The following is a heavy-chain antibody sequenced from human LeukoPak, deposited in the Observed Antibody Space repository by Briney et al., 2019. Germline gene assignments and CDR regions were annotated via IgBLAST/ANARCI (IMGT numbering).Heavy chain of an antibody. D-gene: IGHD3-22*01. Sequence: SVKVSCKASGGTFSSYAISWVRQAPGQGLEWMGGIIPIFGTANYAQKFQGRVTITADEPTSTAYMELSSLRSEDTAVYYCARGGSPTYYYDSSGYGMLGYWGQGTLVTVSS. CDR3: ARGGSPTYYYDSSGYGMLGY. V-gene: IGHV1-69*01. CDR2: IIPIFGTA. CDR1: GGTFSSYA. J-gene: IGHJ4*02.